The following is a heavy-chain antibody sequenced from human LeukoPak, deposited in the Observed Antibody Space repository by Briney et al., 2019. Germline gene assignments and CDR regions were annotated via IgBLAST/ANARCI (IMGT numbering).Heavy chain of an antibody. CDR1: GFTFSSYW. D-gene: IGHD4-23*01. CDR2: INSDGSST. V-gene: IGHV3-74*01. CDR3: ARGNYGGQSLDY. Sequence: GGSLRLSCAASGFTFSSYWMHWVRQAPGEGLVGVSRINSDGSSTSYADSVKGRFTISRDNAKNTLYLQMNSLRAEDTAVYYCARGNYGGQSLDYWGQGTLVTVSS. J-gene: IGHJ4*02.